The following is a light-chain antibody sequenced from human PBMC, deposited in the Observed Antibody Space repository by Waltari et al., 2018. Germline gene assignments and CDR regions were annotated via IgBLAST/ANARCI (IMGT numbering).Light chain of an antibody. Sequence: EILLTQSPGTLSLSPGGSATPSCKASQYVSGSYLAWYQQKPGQAPRLLIYGASSRATGIPDSFSGSGSGTDFTLTISRLETEDFAVYYCHQYGTAPRTFGQGTKVEIK. CDR3: HQYGTAPRT. CDR2: GAS. V-gene: IGKV3-20*01. CDR1: QYVSGSY. J-gene: IGKJ1*01.